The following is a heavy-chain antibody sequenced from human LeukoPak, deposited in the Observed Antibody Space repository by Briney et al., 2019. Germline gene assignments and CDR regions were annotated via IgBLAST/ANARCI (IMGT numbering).Heavy chain of an antibody. CDR3: ARVPPDILTGSYYFDY. J-gene: IGHJ4*02. D-gene: IGHD3-9*01. CDR1: GFTFSSYA. V-gene: IGHV3-48*04. Sequence: GGSLRLSCAASGFTFSSYAMSWVRQAPGKGLEWVSYISSSGSTIYDADSVKGRFTISRDNAKNSLYLQMNSLRVEDTAMYYCARVPPDILTGSYYFDYWGQGTLVTVSS. CDR2: ISSSGSTI.